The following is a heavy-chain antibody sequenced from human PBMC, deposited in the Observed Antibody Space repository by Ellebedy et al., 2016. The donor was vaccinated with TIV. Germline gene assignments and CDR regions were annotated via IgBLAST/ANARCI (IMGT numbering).Heavy chain of an antibody. CDR3: AYSTGTAYYYPMDV. Sequence: AASVKVSCKASGYTFTSYAMHWVRQAPGQRLEWMGWINAGNGNTKYSQKFQGRVTITRDTSASTAYMELSSLRSEATAVYYCAYSTGTAYYYPMDVWGQGTTVTVSS. V-gene: IGHV1-3*01. CDR2: INAGNGNT. D-gene: IGHD1-1*01. J-gene: IGHJ6*02. CDR1: GYTFTSYA.